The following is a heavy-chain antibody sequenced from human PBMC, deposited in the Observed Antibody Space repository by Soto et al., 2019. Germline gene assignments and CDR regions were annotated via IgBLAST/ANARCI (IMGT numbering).Heavy chain of an antibody. J-gene: IGHJ6*02. V-gene: IGHV4-34*01. CDR2: INHSGST. CDR3: ARGPRRYDILTGYYPSGMDV. D-gene: IGHD3-9*01. Sequence: SETLSLTCAVYGGSFSGYYWSWIRQPPGKGLEWIGEINHSGSTNYNPSLKSRVTISVDTSKNQFSLKLSSVTAADTAVYYCARGPRRYDILTGYYPSGMDVWGQGTTVTVSS. CDR1: GGSFSGYY.